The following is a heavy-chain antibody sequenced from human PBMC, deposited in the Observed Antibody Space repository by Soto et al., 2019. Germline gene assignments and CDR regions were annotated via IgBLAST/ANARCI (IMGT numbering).Heavy chain of an antibody. V-gene: IGHV1-18*01. CDR2: ISAYNGNT. CDR1: GYTLTSYG. J-gene: IGHJ3*02. Sequence: ASVKVSCKASGYTLTSYGISWVRQAPGQGLEWMGWISAYNGNTNYAQKLQGRVTMTTDTSTSTAYMGLRSLRSDDTAVYYCATQWLDAFDIWGQGTMVTVSS. D-gene: IGHD6-19*01. CDR3: ATQWLDAFDI.